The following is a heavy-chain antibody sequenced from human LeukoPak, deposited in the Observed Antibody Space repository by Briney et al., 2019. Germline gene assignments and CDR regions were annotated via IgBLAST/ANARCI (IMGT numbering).Heavy chain of an antibody. CDR2: IKEDGSER. V-gene: IGHV3-7*01. CDR3: ARASPVDTAMAL. CDR1: AFIFSGHW. J-gene: IGHJ4*02. Sequence: PGGSLRLSCEGSAFIFSGHWMNWVRQTPGKGLEWVASIKEDGSERQYVDSVKGRFSISRDNTKGSLFLQLNSLRAEDTAVYYCARASPVDTAMALWGQGTLVTVSS. D-gene: IGHD5-18*01.